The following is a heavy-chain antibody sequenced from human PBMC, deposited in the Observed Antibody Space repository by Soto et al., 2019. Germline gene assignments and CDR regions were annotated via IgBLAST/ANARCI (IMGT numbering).Heavy chain of an antibody. CDR3: AGAPVRNWFDP. J-gene: IGHJ5*02. Sequence: ETLSLTCAVYGGSFSGYYWSWIRQPPGKGLEWIGEINHSGSTNYNPSLKSRVTISVDTSKNQFSLKLSSVTAADTAVYYCAGAPVRNWFDPWGQGTLVTVS. CDR2: INHSGST. CDR1: GGSFSGYY. D-gene: IGHD6-6*01. V-gene: IGHV4-34*01.